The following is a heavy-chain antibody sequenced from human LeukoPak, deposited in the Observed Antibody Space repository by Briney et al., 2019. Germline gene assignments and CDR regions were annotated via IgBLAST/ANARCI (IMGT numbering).Heavy chain of an antibody. V-gene: IGHV3-48*03. Sequence: GGSLRLSCAASGFTFSSYEMNWVRQAPGKGLEWVSYISSSGSTIYYADSVKGRFTISRDNAKNSLYLQMNSLRAEDTAVYYRARAEVGANHFDYWGQGTLVTVSS. CDR3: ARAEVGANHFDY. CDR2: ISSSGSTI. J-gene: IGHJ4*02. CDR1: GFTFSSYE. D-gene: IGHD1-26*01.